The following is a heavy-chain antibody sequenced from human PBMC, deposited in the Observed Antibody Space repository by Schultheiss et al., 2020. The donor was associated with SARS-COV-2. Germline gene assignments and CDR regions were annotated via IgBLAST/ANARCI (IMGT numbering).Heavy chain of an antibody. CDR3: ARIRYGDYYFDY. J-gene: IGHJ4*02. D-gene: IGHD4-17*01. CDR1: GFSLSTSGVG. V-gene: IGHV2-5*02. Sequence: SGPTLVKPTQTLTLTCTFSGFSLSTSGVGVGWIRQPPGKALEWLALIYWDDDKRYSTSLKTRLTISKDTSKNQVVLTMTNMDPVDTATYYCARIRYGDYYFDYWGQGTLVTVSS. CDR2: IYWDDDK.